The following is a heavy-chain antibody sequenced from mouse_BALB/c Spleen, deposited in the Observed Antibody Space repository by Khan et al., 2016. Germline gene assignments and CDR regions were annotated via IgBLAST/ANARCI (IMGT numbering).Heavy chain of an antibody. J-gene: IGHJ2*01. Sequence: VQLKESGPSLVKPSQTLSLTCSVTGDSITSGYWNWIRKFPGNKLEYMGYISYSGSTYYNPSLKSRISITRDTSKNQYYLQLNSVTTEDTATYYCARYHYGSSWFDYWGQGTTLTVSS. CDR1: GDSITSGY. CDR3: ARYHYGSSWFDY. V-gene: IGHV3-8*02. D-gene: IGHD1-1*01. CDR2: ISYSGST.